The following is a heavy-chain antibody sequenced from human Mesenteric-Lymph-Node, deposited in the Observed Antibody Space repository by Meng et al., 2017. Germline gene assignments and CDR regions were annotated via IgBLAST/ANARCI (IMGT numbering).Heavy chain of an antibody. D-gene: IGHD3-22*01. J-gene: IGHJ3*01. V-gene: IGHV1-8*01. CDR2: MNPNSGNT. CDR1: GYTFTSYD. Sequence: ASVKVSCKASGYTFTSYDINWVRQATGQGLEWMGWMNPNSGNTGYAQKFQGRVTMTRNTSISTAYMELSSLRSEDTAVYYCARDYYDSSGLYRGGLVWGQGTMVTVSS. CDR3: ARDYYDSSGLYRGGLV.